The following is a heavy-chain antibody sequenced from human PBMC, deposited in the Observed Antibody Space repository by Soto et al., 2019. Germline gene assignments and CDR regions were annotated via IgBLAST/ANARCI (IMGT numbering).Heavy chain of an antibody. Sequence: GESLKISCKGSGYSFTSYWIGWVRQMPGKGLEWMGIIYPGDSDTRYSPSLQGQVTISADKSISTAYLQWSSLKASDTAMYYCARHEASPLAPRTYVDYWGQGTLVTVSS. CDR2: IYPGDSDT. CDR1: GYSFTSYW. V-gene: IGHV5-51*01. CDR3: ARHEASPLAPRTYVDY. J-gene: IGHJ4*02.